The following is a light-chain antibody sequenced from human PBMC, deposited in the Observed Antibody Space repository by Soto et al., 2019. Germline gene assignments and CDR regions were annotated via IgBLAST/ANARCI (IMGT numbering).Light chain of an antibody. CDR2: GAS. J-gene: IGKJ3*01. V-gene: IGKV3-20*01. Sequence: EIVLTQSPGTLSLSPGERATLSCRASQSVSSSYLAWYQQKPGQAPRLLIYGASSRATGIPDRFSGSGSETDFPLTISRLEPEDFAVYYCQQYGSSPLFTFGPGTKVDIK. CDR3: QQYGSSPLFT. CDR1: QSVSSSY.